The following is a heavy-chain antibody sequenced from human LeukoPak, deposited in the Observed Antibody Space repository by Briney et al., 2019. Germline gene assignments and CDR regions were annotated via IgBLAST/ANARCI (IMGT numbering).Heavy chain of an antibody. Sequence: GGSLRLSCAASGFTFSNVWMSWVRQAPGKGLEWVGRIKSKTDGGTTDYAAPVKGRFTISRDDSKDTLYLQMNSLKTEDTAVYYCTTYGDYEGLIDYWGQGTLVTVSS. V-gene: IGHV3-15*01. CDR3: TTYGDYEGLIDY. D-gene: IGHD4-17*01. CDR1: GFTFSNVW. CDR2: IKSKTDGGTT. J-gene: IGHJ4*02.